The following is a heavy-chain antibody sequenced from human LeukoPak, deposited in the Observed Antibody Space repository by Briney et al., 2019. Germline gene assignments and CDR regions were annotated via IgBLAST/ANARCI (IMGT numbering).Heavy chain of an antibody. CDR1: GFTFSDYY. V-gene: IGHV3-11*01. J-gene: IGHJ4*02. D-gene: IGHD6-6*01. CDR2: ISSSGTTM. CDR3: ARDVSDENGSASRIHLDS. Sequence: KTGGSLRLSCAASGFTFSDYYMSWIRQTPGKGLEWVSYISSSGTTMEYAKSVKGRFTISRDNAKNSLILQMNRLRAEDTAVYYCARDVSDENGSASRIHLDSWGQGTLVSVSS.